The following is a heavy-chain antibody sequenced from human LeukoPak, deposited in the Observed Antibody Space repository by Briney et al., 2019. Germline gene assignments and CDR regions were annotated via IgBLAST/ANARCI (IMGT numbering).Heavy chain of an antibody. CDR2: IYISGST. V-gene: IGHV4-4*07. D-gene: IGHD1-26*01. Sequence: SETLSLTCTVSGGSISRYYWSWIRQPAGKGLEWIGRIYISGSTNYHPSLKSRVTMSIDTSKSQFSLKLRSVPAASTAVYYCARHYSSIVGATNRRGSNWFDPWGQGTLVTVSS. CDR3: ARHYSSIVGATNRRGSNWFDP. J-gene: IGHJ5*02. CDR1: GGSISRYY.